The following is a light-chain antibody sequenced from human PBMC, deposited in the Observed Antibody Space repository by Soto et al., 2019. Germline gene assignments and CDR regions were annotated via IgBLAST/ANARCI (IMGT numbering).Light chain of an antibody. CDR3: QKSDSLPIT. V-gene: IGKV1-33*01. CDR2: DAS. Sequence: DIQMTQSPSSLSASVGDRVTITCRASQDISNYLNWYQQRPGKAPKLLIYDASNLERGVPSRFSGTRSGTHFTLAITRLHPEDVATYLCQKSDSLPITVGRGTRLEI. J-gene: IGKJ5*01. CDR1: QDISNY.